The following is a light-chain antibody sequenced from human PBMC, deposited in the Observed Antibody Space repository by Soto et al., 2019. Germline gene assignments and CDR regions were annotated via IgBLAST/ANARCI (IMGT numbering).Light chain of an antibody. CDR1: NSDVGGYDF. J-gene: IGLJ2*01. CDR2: EVS. V-gene: IGLV2-14*01. Sequence: QSALTQPASVSGSPGQSITISCIGTNSDVGGYDFVSWYQQHPGKAPKLLIYEVSNRPSGVSNRFSGSKSGNTAPLTISGLQAEDEADYYCSSFTVTITVLFGGGTQLTVL. CDR3: SSFTVTITVL.